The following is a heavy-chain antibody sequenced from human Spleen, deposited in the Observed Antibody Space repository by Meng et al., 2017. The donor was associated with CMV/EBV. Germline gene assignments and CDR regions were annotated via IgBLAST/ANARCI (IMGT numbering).Heavy chain of an antibody. CDR1: GSISNRYT. CDR2: IIPIRGRA. V-gene: IGHV1-69*02. CDR3: ASMVVTGIALLSDV. D-gene: IGHD2-21*02. J-gene: IGHJ6*02. Sequence: CGSISNRYTNRWVRQASGQGSEGRGRIIPIRGRANYEQKLQGRVKITADKATSTAYMELSSLRSEDTAVYYCASMVVTGIALLSDVWGQGTTVTVSS.